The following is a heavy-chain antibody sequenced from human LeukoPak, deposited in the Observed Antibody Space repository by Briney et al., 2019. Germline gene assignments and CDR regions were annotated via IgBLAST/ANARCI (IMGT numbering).Heavy chain of an antibody. D-gene: IGHD3-10*01. J-gene: IGHJ3*02. CDR3: ATVPPAGFLDAFDI. CDR2: ISSSGTYI. CDR1: GFTFSSYS. V-gene: IGHV3-21*01. Sequence: PGGSLRLSCAASGFTFSSYSMNWVRQAPGKGLEWDSSISSSGTYIYYADSVRGRFTISRDNAKNSLYLQMNSLRAEDTAVYYCATVPPAGFLDAFDIWGQGTMVTVSS.